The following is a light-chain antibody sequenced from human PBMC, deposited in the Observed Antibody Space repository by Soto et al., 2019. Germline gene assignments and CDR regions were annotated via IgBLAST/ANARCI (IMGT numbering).Light chain of an antibody. CDR2: GAS. CDR1: QGIGDT. CDR3: HQYGTAPLT. Sequence: EVVMRQSPATLSVSPGEVATLSCRASQGIGDTLAWYQHKRGQAPRLLIYGASSRATGIPDRFSGSGSGTDFTLTISRLEPEDFSVYYCHQYGTAPLTFGPGTKVDIK. J-gene: IGKJ3*01. V-gene: IGKV3-20*01.